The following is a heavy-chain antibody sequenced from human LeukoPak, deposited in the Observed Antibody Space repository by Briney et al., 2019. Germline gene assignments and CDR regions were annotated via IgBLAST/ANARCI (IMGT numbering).Heavy chain of an antibody. D-gene: IGHD6-6*01. Sequence: SETLSLTCTVSGGSITSHSWNWIRQSPGQGLEWIGYSYYSGTTNYSPSLKSRVTISLDMSKNQISLKLTSVTAADTAVYYCAQDAGMAGRPPGNGFDPCGQGTLVTVSS. CDR2: SYYSGTT. CDR3: AQDAGMAGRPPGNGFDP. CDR1: GGSITSHS. J-gene: IGHJ5*02. V-gene: IGHV4-59*11.